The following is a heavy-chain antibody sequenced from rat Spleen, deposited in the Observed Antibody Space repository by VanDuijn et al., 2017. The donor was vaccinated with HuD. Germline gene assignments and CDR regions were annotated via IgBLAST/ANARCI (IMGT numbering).Heavy chain of an antibody. Sequence: QVRLKESGPGLVQPSQTLSLTCTVSGFSLSNYGVIWVRQPPGKGLEWMGVIWGNGNANYNSVLKSRLSISRDTSKSQVFLKMNNLQTEDTAMYFCARSDYSSPYYFDYWGQGVMVSVSS. J-gene: IGHJ2*01. CDR1: GFSLSNYG. CDR2: IWGNGNA. D-gene: IGHD1-2*01. V-gene: IGHV2S61*01. CDR3: ARSDYSSPYYFDY.